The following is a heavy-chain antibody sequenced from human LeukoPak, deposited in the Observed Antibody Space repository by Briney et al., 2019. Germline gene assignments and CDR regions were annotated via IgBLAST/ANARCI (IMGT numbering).Heavy chain of an antibody. D-gene: IGHD3-22*01. J-gene: IGHJ4*02. Sequence: SETLSLTCTVSGGSISSYYWSWIRRPPGKGLEWIGYMSYNGRSSYNPSLRSRVTISVDASKKQFSLKLSSVTAADTAVYYCARDGYSDSSGYDYPPSVWGQGTLVTVSS. CDR1: GGSISSYY. CDR3: ARDGYSDSSGYDYPPSV. V-gene: IGHV4-59*01. CDR2: MSYNGRS.